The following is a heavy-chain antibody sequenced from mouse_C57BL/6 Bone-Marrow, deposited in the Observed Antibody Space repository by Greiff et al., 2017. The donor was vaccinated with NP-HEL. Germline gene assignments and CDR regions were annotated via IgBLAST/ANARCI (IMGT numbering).Heavy chain of an antibody. J-gene: IGHJ3*01. CDR1: GYTFTSYG. CDR3: ARGWLLRVGFAY. D-gene: IGHD2-3*01. Sequence: VQLQESGAELARPGASVKLSCKASGYTFTSYGISWVKQRTGQGLEWIGEIYPRSGNTYYNEKFKGKAILTADKSSSTAYMELRSLTSEESAVYFCARGWLLRVGFAYGGQGTLVTVSA. CDR2: IYPRSGNT. V-gene: IGHV1-81*01.